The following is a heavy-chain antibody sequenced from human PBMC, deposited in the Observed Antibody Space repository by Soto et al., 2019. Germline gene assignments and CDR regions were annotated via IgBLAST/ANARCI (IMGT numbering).Heavy chain of an antibody. V-gene: IGHV3-11*06. CDR3: ARATKDPGIAVDGTFGGTYYFDY. CDR2: ISSSSSYT. Sequence: QVQLVESGGGLVKPGGSLRLSCAASGFTFSDYYMSWIRQAPGKGLEWVSYISSSSSYTNYADSVKGRFTISRDNAKHSLYLQMNSLRAEDTAVYYCARATKDPGIAVDGTFGGTYYFDYWGQGTLVTVSS. D-gene: IGHD6-19*01. J-gene: IGHJ4*02. CDR1: GFTFSDYY.